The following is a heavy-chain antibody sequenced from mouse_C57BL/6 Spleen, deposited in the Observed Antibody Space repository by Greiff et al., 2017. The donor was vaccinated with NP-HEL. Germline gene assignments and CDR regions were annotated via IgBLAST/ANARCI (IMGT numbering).Heavy chain of an antibody. J-gene: IGHJ1*03. CDR1: GFSLTSYG. CDR3: ARKQATSNYGWYFDV. D-gene: IGHD2-5*01. Sequence: QVHVKQSGPGLVQPSQSLSITCTVSGFSLTSYGVHWVRQSPGKGLEWLGVIWSGGSTDYNAAFISRLSISKDNSKSQVFFKMNSLQADDTAIYYCARKQATSNYGWYFDVWGTGTTVTVSS. V-gene: IGHV2-2*01. CDR2: IWSGGST.